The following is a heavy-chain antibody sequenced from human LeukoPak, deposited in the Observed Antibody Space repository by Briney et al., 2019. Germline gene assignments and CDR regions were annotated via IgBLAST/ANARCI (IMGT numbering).Heavy chain of an antibody. V-gene: IGHV1-69*04. CDR2: IIPILGIA. Sequence: ASVKVSCKASGGTFSSYAISWVRQAPGQGLEWMGRIIPILGIANYAQKFQGRVTITADKSTSTAYMELSSLRSEDTAVYYCASIRSYTMVGGVIRGGDYWGQGTLVTVSS. D-gene: IGHD3-10*01. CDR1: GGTFSSYA. J-gene: IGHJ4*02. CDR3: ASIRSYTMVGGVIRGGDY.